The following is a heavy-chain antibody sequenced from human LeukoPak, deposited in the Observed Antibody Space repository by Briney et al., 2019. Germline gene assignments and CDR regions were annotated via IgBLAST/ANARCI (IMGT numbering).Heavy chain of an antibody. CDR1: GGSISTYY. Sequence: PSETLSLTCTISGGSISTYYWSWIRQPPGKGLEWIGYIHYSGGTNHNPSLKSRVTISVDTSKNQFSLKLSSVTAADTAVYYCARQGYCSSSSCYEGYYLDNWGQGTLVTVSS. J-gene: IGHJ4*02. D-gene: IGHD2-2*01. CDR2: IHYSGGT. V-gene: IGHV4-59*08. CDR3: ARQGYCSSSSCYEGYYLDN.